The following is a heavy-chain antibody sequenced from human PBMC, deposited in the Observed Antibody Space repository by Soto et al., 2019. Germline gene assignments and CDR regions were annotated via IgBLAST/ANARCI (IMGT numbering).Heavy chain of an antibody. J-gene: IGHJ4*02. CDR1: GGSFSGYY. V-gene: IGHV4-34*01. D-gene: IGHD6-19*01. CDR3: ARGRAAVAGFSESPFDY. Sequence: KPSETLSLTCAVYGGSFSGYYWSWIRQPPGKGLEWIGEINHSGSTNYNPSLKSRVTISVDTSKNQFSLKLSSVTAADTAVHYCARGRAAVAGFSESPFDYWGQGTLVTVSS. CDR2: INHSGST.